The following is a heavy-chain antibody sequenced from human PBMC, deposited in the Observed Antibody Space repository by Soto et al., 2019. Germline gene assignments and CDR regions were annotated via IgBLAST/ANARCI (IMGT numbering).Heavy chain of an antibody. D-gene: IGHD4-4*01. CDR2: IYYSGST. CDR3: ARRVTRPERFDY. V-gene: IGHV4-30-4*01. J-gene: IGHJ4*02. CDR1: GGSISSGYYY. Sequence: SETLSLTCTVSGGSISSGYYYWSWIRQPPGKGLEWIGYIYYSGSTYYNPSLQSRVTISVDTSKNQFSLKLTSATAADTAVYYCARRVTRPERFDYWGQGALVTVSS.